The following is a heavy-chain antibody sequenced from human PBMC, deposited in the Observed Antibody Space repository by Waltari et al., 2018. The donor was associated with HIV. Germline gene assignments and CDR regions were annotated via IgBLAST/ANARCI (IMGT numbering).Heavy chain of an antibody. CDR1: GFTFSSYW. CDR3: ARPLLSDAFDI. D-gene: IGHD3-10*01. Sequence: EVQLVESGGGLVQPGGSLRLSCAASGFTFSSYWMHWVRQAPGKGLVGGSRSNSEGSSTSYADAVKGRFTISRDNAKNTLYLQMNSRRAEDTAVYYCARPLLSDAFDIWGQGTMVTVSS. J-gene: IGHJ3*02. CDR2: SNSEGSST. V-gene: IGHV3-74*01.